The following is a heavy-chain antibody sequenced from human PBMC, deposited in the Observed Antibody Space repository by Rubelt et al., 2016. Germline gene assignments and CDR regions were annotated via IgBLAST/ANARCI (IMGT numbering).Heavy chain of an antibody. Sequence: TLSLTCTVSGGSISSGGYYWSWIRQHPGKGLEWIGEINHSGSTNYNPSLKSRVTISVDTSKNQFSLKLSSVTAADTAVYYCARGRMGFHYYYYGMDVWGQGTTVTVSS. CDR3: ARGRMGFHYYYYGMDV. CDR1: GGSISSGGYY. J-gene: IGHJ6*02. D-gene: IGHD1-26*01. V-gene: IGHV4-31*03. CDR2: INHSGST.